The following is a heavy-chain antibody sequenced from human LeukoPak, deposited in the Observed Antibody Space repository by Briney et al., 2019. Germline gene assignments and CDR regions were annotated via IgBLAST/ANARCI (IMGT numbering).Heavy chain of an antibody. D-gene: IGHD6-19*01. Sequence: PGGSLRLSCAASGFTFSSYWMSWVRQAPGKGLEWVANIKQDGSEKYYVDSVKGRFTISRDNAKNSLYLQMNSLRAEDTAAYYCARIRRGWSQNWDYWGQGTLVTVSS. CDR1: GFTFSSYW. CDR2: IKQDGSEK. CDR3: ARIRRGWSQNWDY. V-gene: IGHV3-7*01. J-gene: IGHJ4*02.